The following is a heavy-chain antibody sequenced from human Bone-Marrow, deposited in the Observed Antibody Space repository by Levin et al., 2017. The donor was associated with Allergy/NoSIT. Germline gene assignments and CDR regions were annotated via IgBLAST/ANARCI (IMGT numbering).Heavy chain of an antibody. CDR2: INSNSAYI. J-gene: IGHJ6*02. V-gene: IGHV3-21*04. CDR3: ASRLTASGGLDV. D-gene: IGHD5-18*01. Sequence: GGSLRLSCAVSGVTRNNYTLTWVRQPPGKGLEWVSSINSNSAYIHYGESVRGRFTISRDNSKKLLFLQMNSLRDEDTATYYCASRLTASGGLDVWGHGTTVTVSS. CDR1: GVTRNNYT.